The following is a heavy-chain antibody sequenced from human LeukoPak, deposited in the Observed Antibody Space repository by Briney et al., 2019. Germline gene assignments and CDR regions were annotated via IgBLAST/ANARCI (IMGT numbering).Heavy chain of an antibody. CDR3: ARVLPPASSSDPSDY. V-gene: IGHV3-11*04. CDR2: ISSSGSTI. CDR1: GFTFSDYY. Sequence: GGSLRLSCAASGFTFSDYYMSWIRQAPGKGLEWVSYISSSGSTIYYADSVKGRFTVSRDNAKNSLYLQMNSLRAEDTAVYYCARVLPPASSSDPSDYWGQGTLVTVSS. J-gene: IGHJ4*02. D-gene: IGHD6-6*01.